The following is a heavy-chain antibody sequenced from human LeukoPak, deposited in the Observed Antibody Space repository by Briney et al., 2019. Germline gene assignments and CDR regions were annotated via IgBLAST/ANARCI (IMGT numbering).Heavy chain of an antibody. CDR1: GYSFTSYW. D-gene: IGHD3-10*02. CDR2: IYPGDSDT. Sequence: GESLMISCKGSGYSFTSYWIGWVRQMPGKGLEWMGIIYPGDSDTRYSPSFQGQVTISADKSISTAYLQWSSLKASDTAMYYCARVLFGEFQLGYFDYWGQGTLVTVSS. V-gene: IGHV5-51*01. J-gene: IGHJ4*02. CDR3: ARVLFGEFQLGYFDY.